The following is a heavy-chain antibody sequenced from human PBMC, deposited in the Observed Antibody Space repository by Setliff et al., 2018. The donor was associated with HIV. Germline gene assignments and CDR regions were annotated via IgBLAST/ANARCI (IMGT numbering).Heavy chain of an antibody. Sequence: GGSLRLSCAASGFTFTNAWMSWVRQAPGKGLEWVGRIKSKTDGETEDYAEPVKGRFTISRDDSRSTLYLQMNSLITEDTALYYCTTAVAQNWYGSGNEKYWGQGTLVTVSS. CDR1: GFTFTNAW. CDR2: IKSKTDGETE. V-gene: IGHV3-15*01. J-gene: IGHJ4*02. CDR3: TTAVAQNWYGSGNEKY. D-gene: IGHD3-10*01.